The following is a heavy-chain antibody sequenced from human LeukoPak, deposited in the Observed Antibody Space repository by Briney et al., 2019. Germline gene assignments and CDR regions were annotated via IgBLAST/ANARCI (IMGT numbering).Heavy chain of an antibody. D-gene: IGHD3-3*01. CDR2: INPNSGGT. CDR1: GYTFTGYY. CDR3: ALVFGVVIKWFDP. V-gene: IGHV1-2*02. J-gene: IGHJ5*02. Sequence: ASVKVSCKASGYTFTGYYMHWVRQTPGQGLEWMGWINPNSGGTNYAQKFQGRVTMTRDTSISTAYMELSRLRSDDTGVYYCALVFGVVIKWFDPWGEGTLVTVSS.